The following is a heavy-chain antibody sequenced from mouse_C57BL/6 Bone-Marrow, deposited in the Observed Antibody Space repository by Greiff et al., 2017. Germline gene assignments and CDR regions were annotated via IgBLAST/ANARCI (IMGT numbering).Heavy chain of an antibody. J-gene: IGHJ2*01. CDR2: ISSGSSTI. Sequence: EVHLVESGGGLVKPGGSLKLSCAASGFTFSDYGMHWVRQAPEKGLEWVAYISSGSSTIYYADTVKGRFTLSRDNAKNTLFLQMTSLRSEDTAMYYCARGGREYFDYWGQGTTLTVSS. CDR3: ARGGREYFDY. V-gene: IGHV5-17*01. D-gene: IGHD3-3*01. CDR1: GFTFSDYG.